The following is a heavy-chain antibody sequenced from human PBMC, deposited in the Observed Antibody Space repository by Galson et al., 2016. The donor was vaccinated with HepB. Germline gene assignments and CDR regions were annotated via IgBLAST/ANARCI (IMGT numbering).Heavy chain of an antibody. CDR1: GFAFGDYI. CDR3: VREHYSHF. J-gene: IGHJ4*01. V-gene: IGHV3-49*04. Sequence: SLRLSCAGSGFAFGDYIINWVRQAPGQGLEWVGFIKNKGDGGTTEYAASVTGRLTISRDDSKSIAYLQMNSLRTEETAIYYCVREHYSHFWCHGTPVTVS. D-gene: IGHD1-26*01. CDR2: IKNKGDGGTT.